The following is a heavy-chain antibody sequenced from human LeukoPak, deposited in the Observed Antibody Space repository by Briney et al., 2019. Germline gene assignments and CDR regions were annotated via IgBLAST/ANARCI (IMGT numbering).Heavy chain of an antibody. D-gene: IGHD2-2*02. CDR1: GGSISSGGYY. CDR3: ARDLHCSSTSCYSPYYYMDV. Sequence: PSETLSLTCTVSGGSISSGGYYWSWIRQPPGKGLEWIGYIYHSGSTYYNPSLKSRVTISVDRSKNQFSLKLSSVTAADTAVYYCARDLHCSSTSCYSPYYYMDVWGKGTTVTVSS. CDR2: IYHSGST. J-gene: IGHJ6*03. V-gene: IGHV4-30-2*01.